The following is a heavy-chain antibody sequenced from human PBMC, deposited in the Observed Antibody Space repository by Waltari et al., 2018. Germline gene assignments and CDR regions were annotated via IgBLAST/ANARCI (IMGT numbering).Heavy chain of an antibody. D-gene: IGHD4-17*01. CDR2: IKQDGGET. V-gene: IGHV3-7*01. CDR3: ARDPRTVTTGYFAH. Sequence: EVYLVESGGGLVQPGGSLRLSCAASGFTFSSYWMSWVRQAPGKGREGVAKIKQDGGETDYVDFVKGRFTISRDNAKNSLYLQMNSLRAEDTAVYYCARDPRTVTTGYFAHWGQGTLVTVSS. CDR1: GFTFSSYW. J-gene: IGHJ4*02.